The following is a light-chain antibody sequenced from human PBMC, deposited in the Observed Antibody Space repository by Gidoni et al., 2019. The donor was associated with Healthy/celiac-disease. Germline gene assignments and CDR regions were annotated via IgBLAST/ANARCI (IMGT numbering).Light chain of an antibody. J-gene: IGKJ4*01. V-gene: IGKV1-5*01. CDR3: QQYNSYPLT. Sequence: IQMPQSPSTLSASVVDRVTLTCRPSPSISSRLAWYQQKPGKAPKLLIYDASSLESGVPSRFSGSGSGTEFTLTISSLQPDDFATYYCQQYNSYPLTFGGGTKVDIK. CDR2: DAS. CDR1: PSISSR.